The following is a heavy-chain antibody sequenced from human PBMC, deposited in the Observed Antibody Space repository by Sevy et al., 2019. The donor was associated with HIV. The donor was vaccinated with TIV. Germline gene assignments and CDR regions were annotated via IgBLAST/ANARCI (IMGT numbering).Heavy chain of an antibody. CDR1: GFTFTNYW. D-gene: IGHD2-8*01. Sequence: GGSLRLSCAASGFTFTNYWMHWVRQAPGKGLVWVARVDNDGSGTNYADSVKGRFTISRDNAKNTVYLQMNSLRAEDTAVYYCTWDMYGIDYWGQGTLVTVSS. J-gene: IGHJ4*02. V-gene: IGHV3-74*01. CDR2: VDNDGSGT. CDR3: TWDMYGIDY.